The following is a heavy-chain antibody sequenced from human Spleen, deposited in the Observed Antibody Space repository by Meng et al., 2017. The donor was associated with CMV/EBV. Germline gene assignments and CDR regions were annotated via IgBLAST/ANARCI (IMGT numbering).Heavy chain of an antibody. CDR1: GFTFSSYG. CDR3: ARVGNDYGGKGVYYYYYYGMDV. V-gene: IGHV3-21*01. CDR2: ISSSSSYI. Sequence: GESLKISCAASGFTFSSYGMHWVRQAPGKGLEWVSSISSSSSYIYYADSVKGRFTISRDNAKNSLYLQMNSLRAEDTAVYYCARVGNDYGGKGVYYYYYYGMDVWGQGTTVTVSS. J-gene: IGHJ6*02. D-gene: IGHD4-23*01.